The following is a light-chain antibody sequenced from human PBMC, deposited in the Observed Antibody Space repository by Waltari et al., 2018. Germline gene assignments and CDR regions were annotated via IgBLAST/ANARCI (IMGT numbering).Light chain of an antibody. CDR2: KAS. V-gene: IGKV1-5*03. Sequence: DIQMTQSPSTLSASVGDGVTITCRASQSISNRLAWYQQKPGKAPKLLIYKASSLESGVPSRFSGSGSGTEFTLTISSLQPDDFATYYCQQYNSYSRTFGQGTKVEAK. CDR3: QQYNSYSRT. CDR1: QSISNR. J-gene: IGKJ1*01.